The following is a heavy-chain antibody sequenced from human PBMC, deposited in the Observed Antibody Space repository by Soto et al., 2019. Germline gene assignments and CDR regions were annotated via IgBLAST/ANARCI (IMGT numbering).Heavy chain of an antibody. CDR3: TRGGTSIYGLDV. CDR1: GFSFSDHY. J-gene: IGHJ6*02. D-gene: IGHD1-1*01. V-gene: IGHV3-72*01. CDR2: SRNKARTYST. Sequence: EVQLVESGGGLVQPGGSLRLSCAASGFSFSDHYMDWVRQAPGKGLEWVGRSRNKARTYSTEYAASVKGRFTISRDDSKNSLYLQMNSLKSEDTAVYYCTRGGTSIYGLDVWGQGTTVAVSS.